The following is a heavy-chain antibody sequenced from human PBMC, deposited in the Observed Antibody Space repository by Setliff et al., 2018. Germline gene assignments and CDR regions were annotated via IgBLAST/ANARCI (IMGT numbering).Heavy chain of an antibody. D-gene: IGHD3-10*01. CDR1: GYSFIDYY. CDR2: INPKNGGI. J-gene: IGHJ3*02. V-gene: IGHV1-2*06. Sequence: ASVKVSCKASGYSFIDYYIHWVRQAPGQGPEWMGRINPKNGGILYSQKFEGRVSMTGDRTISTVYMDLRSLTFDDTAVYYCARPRSNYNRGAFSIWGQGTMVTVSS. CDR3: ARPRSNYNRGAFSI.